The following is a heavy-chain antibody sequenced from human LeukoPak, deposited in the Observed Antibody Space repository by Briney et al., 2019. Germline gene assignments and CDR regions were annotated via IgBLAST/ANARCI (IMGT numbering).Heavy chain of an antibody. D-gene: IGHD3-22*01. CDR3: ARGRPNYYDSSGYYYFDY. CDR2: INPNSGGT. V-gene: IGHV1-2*02. Sequence: GASVKVSCKASGYTFTGYCMHWVRQAPGQGLEWMGWINPNSGGTNYAQKFQGRVTMTRDTSISTAYMELSRLRSDDTAVYYCARGRPNYYDSSGYYYFDYWGQGTLVTVSS. CDR1: GYTFTGYC. J-gene: IGHJ4*02.